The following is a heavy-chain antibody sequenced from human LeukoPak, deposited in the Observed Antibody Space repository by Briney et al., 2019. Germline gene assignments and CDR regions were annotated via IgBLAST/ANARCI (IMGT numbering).Heavy chain of an antibody. D-gene: IGHD3-3*01. Sequence: PVASVKVSCKASGYTFTGYYMHWVRQAPGQGLEWMGIINPSGGSTSYAQKFQGRVTMTRDTSISTAYMELSRLRSDDTAVYYCARDLWIPVTIFGVVKGDAFDIWGQGTMVTVSS. CDR3: ARDLWIPVTIFGVVKGDAFDI. J-gene: IGHJ3*02. V-gene: IGHV1-2*02. CDR1: GYTFTGYY. CDR2: INPSGGST.